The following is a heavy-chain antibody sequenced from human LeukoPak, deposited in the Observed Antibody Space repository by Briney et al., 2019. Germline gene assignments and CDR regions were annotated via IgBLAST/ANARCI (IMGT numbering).Heavy chain of an antibody. Sequence: SETLSLTCTVSGGSISRGGYYWSWIRQHPGKGLEWIGYIYYSGSTYYNPSLKSRVTISVDTSKNQFSLKLSSVTAADTAVYYCARGGVTAILGYYYYYGMDVWGQGTTVTVSS. CDR3: ARGGVTAILGYYYYYGMDV. CDR2: IYYSGST. D-gene: IGHD2-21*02. CDR1: GGSISRGGYY. J-gene: IGHJ6*02. V-gene: IGHV4-31*03.